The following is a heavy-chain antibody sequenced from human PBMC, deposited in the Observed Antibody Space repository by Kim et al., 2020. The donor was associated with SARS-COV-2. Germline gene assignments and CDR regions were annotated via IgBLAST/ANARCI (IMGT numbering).Heavy chain of an antibody. Sequence: TYYSDSVKSRFTISRNNARNTLYLQMNSLSAEDTAVYDCARDQWLSLRCDHWGQGTLVTVSS. CDR3: ARDQWLSLRCDH. V-gene: IGHV3-33*01. D-gene: IGHD5-12*01. CDR2: T. J-gene: IGHJ5*02.